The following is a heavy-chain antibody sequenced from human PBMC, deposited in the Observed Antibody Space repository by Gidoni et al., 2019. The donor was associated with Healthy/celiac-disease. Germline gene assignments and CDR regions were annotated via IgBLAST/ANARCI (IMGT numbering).Heavy chain of an antibody. CDR1: GFPFSSYG. J-gene: IGHJ4*02. V-gene: IGHV3-33*01. CDR3: ARDSYYDSSGYSAQ. Sequence: QVQLVESGGGVVPPGRSLRLSCAASGFPFSSYGMHWVRQAPGKGLEWVAVIWYDGSNKYYADSVKGRFTISRDNSKNKLYLQMNSLRAEDTAVYYCARDSYYDSSGYSAQWGQGTLVTVSS. D-gene: IGHD3-22*01. CDR2: IWYDGSNK.